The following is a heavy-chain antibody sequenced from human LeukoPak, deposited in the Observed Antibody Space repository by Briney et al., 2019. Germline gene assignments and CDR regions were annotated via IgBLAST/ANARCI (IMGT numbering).Heavy chain of an antibody. CDR3: AKSNGYGLVDI. CDR1: GGSFSGYY. D-gene: IGHD3-10*01. CDR2: INHSGST. J-gene: IGHJ3*02. V-gene: IGHV4-34*01. Sequence: PSETLSLTCAVYGGSFSGYYWSWIRQPPGKGLEWIGEINHSGSTNYNPSLKSRVTISVDTSRNQFSLRLNSVTAADTAVYYCAKSNGYGLVDIWGQGTMVTVSS.